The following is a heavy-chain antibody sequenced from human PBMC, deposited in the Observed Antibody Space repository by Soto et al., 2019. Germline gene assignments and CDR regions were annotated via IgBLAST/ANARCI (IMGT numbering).Heavy chain of an antibody. Sequence: GGSLRLSCAASGFTFSGSAMHWVRQASGKGLEWVGRIRDKANSYATAYTASVKGRFTISRDDSKNTAYLQMNSLKTEDTAVYYCTRLYCSGYYVFDYWGQGALVTVS. CDR2: IRDKANSYAT. V-gene: IGHV3-73*01. CDR3: TRLYCSGYYVFDY. CDR1: GFTFSGSA. D-gene: IGHD3-3*01. J-gene: IGHJ4*02.